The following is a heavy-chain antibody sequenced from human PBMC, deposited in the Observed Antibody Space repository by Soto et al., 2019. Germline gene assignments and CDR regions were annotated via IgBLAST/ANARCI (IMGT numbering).Heavy chain of an antibody. V-gene: IGHV3-48*02. D-gene: IGHD3-16*01. CDR1: GFTFSSYS. J-gene: IGHJ4*02. CDR3: AMDYPLGWHFDY. CDR2: ISSSSSTI. Sequence: EAQLVESGGGLVQPGGSLRLSCAASGFTFSSYSMNWVRQAPGKGLEWISYISSSSSTIYYADFLHCRYTISRDNARISLKLQMNSLRDWDSGTYSCAMDYPLGWHFDYWGQGALVTGSS.